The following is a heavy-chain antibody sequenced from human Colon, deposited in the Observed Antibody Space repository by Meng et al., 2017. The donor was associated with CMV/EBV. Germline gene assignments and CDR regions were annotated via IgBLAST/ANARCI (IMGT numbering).Heavy chain of an antibody. CDR3: ARQRRRINLSKEGNVADFYADMDV. CDR1: GGSVSSGSYY. J-gene: IGHJ6*02. D-gene: IGHD2/OR15-2a*01. CDR2: VYYSGST. Sequence: SETLSLTCTVSGGSVSSGSYYWSWIRQPPGKGLEWIGYVYYSGSTNFNRSLKSRVTISVDTSKNEFSLKLSSVTAADTAVYYCARQRRRINLSKEGNVADFYADMDVWGQGTTVTVSS. V-gene: IGHV4-61*01.